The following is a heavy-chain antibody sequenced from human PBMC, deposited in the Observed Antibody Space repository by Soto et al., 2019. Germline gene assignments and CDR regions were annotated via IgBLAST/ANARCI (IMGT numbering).Heavy chain of an antibody. CDR2: ISTYNGDT. D-gene: IGHD2-15*01. CDR1: GYSFTTYG. J-gene: IGHJ6*02. Sequence: QVQLVQSRAEVKKPGASVKVSCKASGYSFTTYGIAWVRQAPGQGLEWMGWISTYNGDTDYAQNLQGRVIMTTDTSTTTAYMELRSLRSDDTAVYYCAREGSRPYYYYGMDVWGQGTTVSVSS. V-gene: IGHV1-18*01. CDR3: AREGSRPYYYYGMDV.